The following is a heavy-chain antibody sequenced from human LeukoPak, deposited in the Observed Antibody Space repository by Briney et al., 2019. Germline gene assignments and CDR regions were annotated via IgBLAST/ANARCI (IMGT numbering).Heavy chain of an antibody. CDR3: ATNYYDSSGFGY. CDR2: ISSSSSTI. Sequence: PGGSLRLSCAASGFTFSSYSMNWVRQAPGKGLERVSYISSSSSTIYYADSVKGRFTISRDNAKNSLYLQMNSLRDEDTAVYYCATNYYDSSGFGYWGQGTLVTVSS. V-gene: IGHV3-48*02. D-gene: IGHD3-22*01. CDR1: GFTFSSYS. J-gene: IGHJ4*02.